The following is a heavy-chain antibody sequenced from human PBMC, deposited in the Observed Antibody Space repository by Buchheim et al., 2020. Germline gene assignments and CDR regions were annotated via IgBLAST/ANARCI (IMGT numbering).Heavy chain of an antibody. D-gene: IGHD2-21*02. CDR1: GGSISSYY. CDR2: IYYSGST. Sequence: QVQLQESGPGLVKPSETLSLTCTVSGGSISSYYWSWIRQPPGKGLEWIGYIYYSGSTNYNPSLKSRVTISVDTSKNQFSLKLSSVTAADTAVHYCARGWAAYCGGDCYNNWFDPWGQGTL. V-gene: IGHV4-59*01. J-gene: IGHJ5*02. CDR3: ARGWAAYCGGDCYNNWFDP.